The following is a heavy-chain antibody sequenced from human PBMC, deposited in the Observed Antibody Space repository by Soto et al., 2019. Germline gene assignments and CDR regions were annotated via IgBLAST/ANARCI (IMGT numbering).Heavy chain of an antibody. V-gene: IGHV1-69*13. Sequence: SVKVSCKASGGTFSDFTINWVRQAPGQRLEWMGGIIPIFDTANYAEKFQGRVTITADESTSTSFMEVSSLRSEDTAVYYCARNGTLTDYSYGMDVWGQGTMVTVSS. D-gene: IGHD1-1*01. CDR3: ARNGTLTDYSYGMDV. CDR1: GGTFSDFT. J-gene: IGHJ6*02. CDR2: IIPIFDTA.